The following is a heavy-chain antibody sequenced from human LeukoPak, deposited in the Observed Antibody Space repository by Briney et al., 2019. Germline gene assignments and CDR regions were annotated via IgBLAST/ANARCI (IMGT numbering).Heavy chain of an antibody. CDR1: GFTFNTYS. Sequence: WGSLRLSCAASGFTFNTYSFNWVRQAPGKGLEWVSSITSSSSYIYYADSVKGRCTISRDNAKNTLYLQMNSLRAEDTAVYYCASQNFGYWGQGTPVTVSS. CDR3: ASQNFGY. V-gene: IGHV3-21*01. CDR2: ITSSSSYI. J-gene: IGHJ4*02.